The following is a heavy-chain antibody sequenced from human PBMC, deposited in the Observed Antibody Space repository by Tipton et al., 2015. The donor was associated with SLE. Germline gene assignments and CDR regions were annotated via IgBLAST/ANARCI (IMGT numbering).Heavy chain of an antibody. V-gene: IGHV4-34*01. J-gene: IGHJ6*03. CDR1: GGSFSGYY. CDR3: ARVPFYYYYYMDV. Sequence: TLSLTCAVYGGSFSGYYWSWIRQPPGKGLEWIGEINHRGSTNYHPSLTSRVTISVDTSKNQFSLKLSSVPAADTAVYYCARVPFYYYYYMDVWGKGTTVTVSS. CDR2: INHRGST.